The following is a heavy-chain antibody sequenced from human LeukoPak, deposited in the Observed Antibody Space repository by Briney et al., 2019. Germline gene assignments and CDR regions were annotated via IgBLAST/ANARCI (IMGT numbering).Heavy chain of an antibody. Sequence: GASVKVSCKASGVTFSSNGFSWLRQAPGQGLEWMGGIIPVFHTTNYAQKFQDRITLTTDESTSTAYMELSRLRSEDTAIYYCARDRDCSRGNCYLWASWGQGTPVTVSS. J-gene: IGHJ4*02. D-gene: IGHD2-15*01. V-gene: IGHV1-69*05. CDR3: ARDRDCSRGNCYLWAS. CDR1: GVTFSSNG. CDR2: IIPVFHTT.